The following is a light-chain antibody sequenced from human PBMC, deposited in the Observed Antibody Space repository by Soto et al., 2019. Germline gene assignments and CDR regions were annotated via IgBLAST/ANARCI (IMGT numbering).Light chain of an antibody. Sequence: QLVLTQSSSASASLGSSVKLTCTLSSGHSSYIIAWHQQQPGKAPRYLIKLEGSGSYNKGSGVPDRFSGSSSGADRYLTISNLQFADEADYYCETWDSNTRVFGGGTKLTVL. CDR2: LEGSGSY. CDR3: ETWDSNTRV. J-gene: IGLJ3*02. V-gene: IGLV4-60*02. CDR1: SGHSSYI.